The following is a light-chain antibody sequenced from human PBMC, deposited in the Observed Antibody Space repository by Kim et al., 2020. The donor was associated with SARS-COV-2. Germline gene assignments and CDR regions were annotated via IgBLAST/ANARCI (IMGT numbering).Light chain of an antibody. CDR2: AAS. V-gene: IGKV1-39*01. CDR1: QSISSY. CDR3: QQSYSNPRT. Sequence: ASVGDRVIITCRASQSISSYLNWYQQKPGKATKLLIYAASTLQSGVPSRFSGSGSGTDFTLTISSLQPEDFATYYCQQSYSNPRTFGQGTKVDIK. J-gene: IGKJ1*01.